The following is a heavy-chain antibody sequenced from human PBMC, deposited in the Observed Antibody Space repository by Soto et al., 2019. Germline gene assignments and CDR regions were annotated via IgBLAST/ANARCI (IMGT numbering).Heavy chain of an antibody. CDR2: FNPKAGGP. D-gene: IGHD3-16*01. J-gene: IGHJ4*02. CDR1: GYTFTDYH. Sequence: ASVKVSCKASGYTFTDYHIHWVRQAPGQGLEWLGWFNPKAGGPNYAPKFQGRVTMTRDTSLSTAYMELTSLTSDDTAVYYCAREHAGFGDYWGPGTLVTVSS. CDR3: AREHAGFGDY. V-gene: IGHV1-2*02.